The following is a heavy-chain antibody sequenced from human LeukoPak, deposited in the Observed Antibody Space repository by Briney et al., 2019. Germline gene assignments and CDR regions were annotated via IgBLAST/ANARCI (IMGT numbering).Heavy chain of an antibody. CDR1: GFTLRSYD. Sequence: GSLRLSCAASGFTLRSYDMSWVRQAPGKGLEWVAATSGSGVNSYYADYVRGRFTISRDNSQNTLYLQMDSLRAEDTALYYCAKEYSGYDFDYWGQGTLVTVSS. D-gene: IGHD5-12*01. J-gene: IGHJ4*02. CDR3: AKEYSGYDFDY. CDR2: TSGSGVNS. V-gene: IGHV3-23*01.